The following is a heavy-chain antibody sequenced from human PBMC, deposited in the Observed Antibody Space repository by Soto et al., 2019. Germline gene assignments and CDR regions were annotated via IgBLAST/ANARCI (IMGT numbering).Heavy chain of an antibody. CDR1: GGSFSGYY. J-gene: IGHJ4*02. V-gene: IGHV4-34*01. D-gene: IGHD2-15*01. CDR3: ARSSIVVVVAATSRQYYFDY. CDR2: INHSGST. Sequence: PSETLSLTCAVYGGSFSGYYWSWIRQPPGKGLEWIGEINHSGSTNYNPSLKSRVTISVDTSKNQFSLKLSSVTAADTAVYYCARSSIVVVVAATSRQYYFDYWGQGTQVTVSS.